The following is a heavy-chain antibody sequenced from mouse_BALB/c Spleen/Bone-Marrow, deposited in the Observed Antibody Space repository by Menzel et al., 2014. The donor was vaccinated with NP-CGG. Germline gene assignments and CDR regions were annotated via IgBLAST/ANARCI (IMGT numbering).Heavy chain of an antibody. J-gene: IGHJ4*01. CDR1: GYTFTDNW. V-gene: IGHV1-69*01. CDR2: IDTSDSYT. D-gene: IGHD2-4*01. CDR3: ARGGHDCSWDD. Sequence: VQLQQSGAELGMPGASVKMSCKASGYTFTDNWIYWVKQSPGQGLEWIGAIDTSDSYTNYNQKFMGKASLTVDASSSTAYMQVSRLTSGDSAVYYCARGGHDCSWDDWGQGASGNVSS.